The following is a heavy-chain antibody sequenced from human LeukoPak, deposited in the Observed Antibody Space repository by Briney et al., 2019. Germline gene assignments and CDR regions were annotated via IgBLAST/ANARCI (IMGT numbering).Heavy chain of an antibody. J-gene: IGHJ4*02. CDR3: ARSDGSGYYSLVDY. CDR2: IYSGGST. Sequence: PGGSLRLSCAASGFTFSSYSMNWVRQAPGKGLEWVSVIYSGGSTYYAGSVKGRFTISRDNSKNTLYLQMNSLRAEDTAVYYCARSDGSGYYSLVDYWGQGTLVTVSS. V-gene: IGHV3-53*01. CDR1: GFTFSSYS. D-gene: IGHD3-9*01.